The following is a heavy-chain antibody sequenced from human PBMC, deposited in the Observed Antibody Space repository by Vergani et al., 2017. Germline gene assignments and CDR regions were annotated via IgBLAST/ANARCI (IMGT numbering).Heavy chain of an antibody. CDR2: INPSGGST. Sequence: QVQLVQSGAEVKKPGASVKVSCKASGYTFTSYYMHWVRQAPGQGLEWMGIINPSGGSTSYAQKFQGRVTMTRDTSTSTVYMELSSLRSEDTAVYYCARGNYYGSGSYYPLYYYYYYGMDVWGQGTTVTVSS. D-gene: IGHD3-10*01. CDR1: GYTFTSYY. CDR3: ARGNYYGSGSYYPLYYYYYYGMDV. V-gene: IGHV1-46*01. J-gene: IGHJ6*02.